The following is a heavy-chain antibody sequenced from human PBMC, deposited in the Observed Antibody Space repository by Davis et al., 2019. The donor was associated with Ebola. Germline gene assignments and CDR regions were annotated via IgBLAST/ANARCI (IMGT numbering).Heavy chain of an antibody. Sequence: PSETLSLTCAVSGVSLSSHYWTWIRQTPGKGLEWVGQIYYSGSTHYNPSLKSRLTISVDTSKNQFYLKLNSLTAADTAVYYCARNKSGIPFDYWGQGALVIVSS. CDR1: GVSLSSHY. J-gene: IGHJ4*02. CDR3: ARNKSGIPFDY. D-gene: IGHD3-10*01. V-gene: IGHV4-59*11. CDR2: IYYSGST.